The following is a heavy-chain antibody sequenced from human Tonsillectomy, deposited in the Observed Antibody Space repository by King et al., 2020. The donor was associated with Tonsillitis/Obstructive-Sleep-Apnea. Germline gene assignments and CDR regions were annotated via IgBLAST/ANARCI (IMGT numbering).Heavy chain of an antibody. D-gene: IGHD3-22*01. CDR1: GGSINSSSYY. V-gene: IGHV4-39*01. CDR2: IYYTGTT. Sequence: LQLQESGPGLVKPSETLSLTCTVSGGSINSSSYYWGRVRQPPGKGLEWIGSIYYTGTTSYNPSLKSRVTIYLDTSKKQFSLKLSSVTAADTAVYYCARHLYFYDTSGYSQFDPWGQGTLVTVSS. CDR3: ARHLYFYDTSGYSQFDP. J-gene: IGHJ5*02.